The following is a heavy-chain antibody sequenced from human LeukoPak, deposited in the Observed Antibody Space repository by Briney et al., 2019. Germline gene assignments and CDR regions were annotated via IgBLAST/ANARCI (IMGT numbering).Heavy chain of an antibody. D-gene: IGHD3-3*01. V-gene: IGHV4-4*09. J-gene: IGHJ5*02. CDR2: IYSSGST. Sequence: SETLSLTCXVSGGSISSYYWSWLRQPPGKGLEWVGYIYSSGSTNYNPSLKSRVTISVDTSKNQFSLKLSSVTAADTAVYYCARHRYTIFGVVFSNWFDPWGQGTLVTVSS. CDR1: GGSISSYY. CDR3: ARHRYTIFGVVFSNWFDP.